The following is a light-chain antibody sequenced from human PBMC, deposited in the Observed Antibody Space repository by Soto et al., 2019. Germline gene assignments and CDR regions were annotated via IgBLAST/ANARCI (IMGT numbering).Light chain of an antibody. J-gene: IGLJ1*01. CDR1: TNDIGGYKY. CDR2: EVT. V-gene: IGLV2-14*01. CDR3: SSYTSTSALV. Sequence: QSVLTRPASVSGSPGQSITISCTGTTNDIGGYKYVSWYQQHPGKAPKLIIFEVTNRPSGVSNRFSGSKSGNTASLTISGLQAEDEADFYCSSYTSTSALVFGTGTKLTVL.